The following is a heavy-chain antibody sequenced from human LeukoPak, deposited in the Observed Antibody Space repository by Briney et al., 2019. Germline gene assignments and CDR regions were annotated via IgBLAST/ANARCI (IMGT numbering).Heavy chain of an antibody. CDR3: ASRIVVSQTAIETWFDS. J-gene: IGHJ5*01. V-gene: IGHV4-39*06. D-gene: IGHD2-21*01. CDR1: GASVSRSTYF. CDR2: VSHSGAT. Sequence: PSETLSLTCAVSGASVSRSTYFWGWIRQPPGEGPEWLGSVSHSGATYYNPSLKSRVTISLDTSKNQITLTVTSVTVADTALYFCASRIVVSQTAIETWFDSWGQGTLATVS.